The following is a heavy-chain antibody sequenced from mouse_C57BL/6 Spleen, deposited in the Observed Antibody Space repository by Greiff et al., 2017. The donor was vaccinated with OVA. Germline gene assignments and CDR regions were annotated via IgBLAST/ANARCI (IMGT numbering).Heavy chain of an antibody. V-gene: IGHV1-69*01. Sequence: QVQLHQPGAELVMPGASVKLSCKASGYTFTSYWMHWVKQRPGQGLEWIGEIDPSDSYTNYNQKFKGKSTLTVDKSSSTAYMQLSSLTSEDSAVYYCARSGLVYAMDYWGQGTSVTVSS. CDR1: GYTFTSYW. D-gene: IGHD3-1*01. CDR3: ARSGLVYAMDY. J-gene: IGHJ4*01. CDR2: IDPSDSYT.